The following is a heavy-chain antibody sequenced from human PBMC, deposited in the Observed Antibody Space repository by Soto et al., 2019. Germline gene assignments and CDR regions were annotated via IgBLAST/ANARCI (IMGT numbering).Heavy chain of an antibody. CDR1: GYTFTSYG. CDR2: MSANNGNT. CDR3: ERDGISSGWFLH. V-gene: IGHV1-18*01. Sequence: GASVKVSCKASGYTFTSYGISWVRQAPGQGLEWMGWMSANNGNTNYPQKLQGRVTMTTDTSTSTAYMELRSLTSDDTAVYYCERDGISSGWFLHWSQGTQVTVSS. D-gene: IGHD6-19*01. J-gene: IGHJ4*02.